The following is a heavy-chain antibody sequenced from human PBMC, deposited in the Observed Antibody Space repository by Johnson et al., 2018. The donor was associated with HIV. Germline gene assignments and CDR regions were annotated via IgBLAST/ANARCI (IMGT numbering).Heavy chain of an antibody. D-gene: IGHD3-10*01. J-gene: IGHJ3*02. CDR1: GFTFSNYG. Sequence: QVQLVESGGGVVQPGGSLRLSCAASGFTFSNYGMHWVRQAPGKGLEWVAFIRYDGSHKYYVDSVKGRFTISRDNSKNTLYLQMNSLKMEDTAVYYCTTDTALYYLARERVLGAVDIWGQGTIVTVSS. V-gene: IGHV3-30*02. CDR3: TTDTALYYLARERVLGAVDI. CDR2: IRYDGSHK.